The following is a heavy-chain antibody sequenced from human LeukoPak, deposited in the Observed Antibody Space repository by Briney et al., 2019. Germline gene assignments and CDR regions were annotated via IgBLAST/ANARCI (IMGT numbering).Heavy chain of an antibody. CDR1: GGSISSGSYY. D-gene: IGHD6-6*01. CDR3: AREFQLVDPAEYFQH. CDR2: IYTSGST. Sequence: SQTLSLTCTVSGGSISSGSYYWSWIRQPAGKGLEWIGCIYTSGSTNYNPSLKSRVTISVDTSKNQFSLKLSSVTAADTAVYYCAREFQLVDPAEYFQHWGQGTLVTVSS. V-gene: IGHV4-61*02. J-gene: IGHJ1*01.